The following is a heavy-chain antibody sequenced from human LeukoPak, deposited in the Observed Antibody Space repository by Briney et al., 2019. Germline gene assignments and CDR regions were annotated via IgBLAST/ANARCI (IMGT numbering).Heavy chain of an antibody. J-gene: IGHJ4*02. CDR3: ARVGYWAPIDH. V-gene: IGHV3-74*01. CDR1: GFIFSSYW. Sequence: GGSLRLSCAASGFIFSSYWMHWVRQAPVKELVWVSRINSDGSTTTYADSVKGRFTISRDNAKNTLYLQMNSLRAEDTAVYYCARVGYWAPIDHWGQGTLVTVSS. D-gene: IGHD2-15*01. CDR2: INSDGSTT.